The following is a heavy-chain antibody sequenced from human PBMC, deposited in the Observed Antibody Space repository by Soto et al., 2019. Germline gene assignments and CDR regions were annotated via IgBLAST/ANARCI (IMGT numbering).Heavy chain of an antibody. CDR1: GGTFTSYT. Sequence: QVQLVQSGAEVKMPGSSVKVSCTASGGTFTSYTFSWVRQVPGQGLEWMGRIIPILRMADFAQKFQGRVTSTADESTSTVYMKLSSLRSEDTAVYYCATSYGSGSAHFDYWGQGTLVTVS. CDR2: IIPILRMA. V-gene: IGHV1-69*02. CDR3: ATSYGSGSAHFDY. D-gene: IGHD3-10*01. J-gene: IGHJ4*02.